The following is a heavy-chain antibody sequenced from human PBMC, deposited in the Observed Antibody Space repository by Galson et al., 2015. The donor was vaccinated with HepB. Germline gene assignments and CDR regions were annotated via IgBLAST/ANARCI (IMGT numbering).Heavy chain of an antibody. CDR2: FDPEDGET. D-gene: IGHD3-10*01. CDR3: ATVVPDTMVRGVIRGFDP. V-gene: IGHV1-24*01. Sequence: SVKVSCKVSGYTLTELSMHWVRLAPGKGLEWMGGFDPEDGETIYAQKFQGRVTMTEDTSTDTAYMELSSLRSEDTAVYYCATVVPDTMVRGVIRGFDPWGQGTLVTVSS. J-gene: IGHJ5*02. CDR1: GYTLTELS.